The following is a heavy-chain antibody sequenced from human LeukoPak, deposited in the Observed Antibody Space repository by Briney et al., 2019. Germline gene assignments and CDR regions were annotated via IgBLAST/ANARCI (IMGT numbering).Heavy chain of an antibody. V-gene: IGHV5-51*01. CDR1: GYSFTSYW. CDR3: ARHRGYYDFWSRYFDY. Sequence: GESLKISCKGSGYSFTSYWIGWVRQMPGKGLEWMGIIYPGDSDTRYSPPFQGQVTISADKSINTAYLQWSSLKASDTAMYYCARHRGYYDFWSRYFDYWGQGTLVTVSS. D-gene: IGHD3-3*01. CDR2: IYPGDSDT. J-gene: IGHJ4*02.